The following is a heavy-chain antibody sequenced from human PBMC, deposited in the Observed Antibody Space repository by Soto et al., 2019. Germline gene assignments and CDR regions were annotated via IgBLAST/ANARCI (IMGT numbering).Heavy chain of an antibody. Sequence: QLQLQESGPGLVKPSETLSLTCTVSGGSISSSSYYWGWIRQPPGKGLEWIGSIYYSGSTYYNPSLKSRVFIAVDTTKNHFSLKLSSVTAADTTVYYCARHHHSRGWDPGNWYFDLWGRGTLVTVSS. J-gene: IGHJ2*01. CDR2: IYYSGST. CDR1: GGSISSSSYY. CDR3: ARHHHSRGWDPGNWYFDL. D-gene: IGHD6-19*01. V-gene: IGHV4-39*01.